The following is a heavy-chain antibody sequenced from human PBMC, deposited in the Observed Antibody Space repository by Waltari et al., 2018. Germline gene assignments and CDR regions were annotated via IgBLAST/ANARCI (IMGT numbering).Heavy chain of an antibody. CDR1: GYTFTGYY. Sequence: QVQLVQSGAEVKKPGASVKVSCKASGYTFTGYYMHWVRQAPGQGLEWMGWINPNSGGTNYAQKFQGRVTMTRYTSISTAYMELSRLRSDDTAVYYCARIPMVRGDKGALDDYWGQGTLVTVSS. V-gene: IGHV1-2*02. D-gene: IGHD3-10*01. J-gene: IGHJ4*02. CDR2: INPNSGGT. CDR3: ARIPMVRGDKGALDDY.